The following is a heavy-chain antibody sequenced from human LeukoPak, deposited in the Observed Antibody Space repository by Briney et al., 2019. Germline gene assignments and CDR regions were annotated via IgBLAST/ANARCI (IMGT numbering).Heavy chain of an antibody. Sequence: GGSLRLSCAASEFSVSSNYMYWVRQAPGKGLEWVAFIRYDGSNKYYADSVKGRFTISRDNSKNTLYLQMNSLRAEDTAVYYCAKEGGIAAAALPYYFDYWGQGTLVTVSS. CDR2: IRYDGSNK. V-gene: IGHV3-30*02. CDR1: EFSVSSNY. CDR3: AKEGGIAAAALPYYFDY. D-gene: IGHD6-13*01. J-gene: IGHJ4*02.